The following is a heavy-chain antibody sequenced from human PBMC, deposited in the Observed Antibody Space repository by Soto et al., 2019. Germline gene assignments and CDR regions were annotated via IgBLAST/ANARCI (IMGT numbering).Heavy chain of an antibody. D-gene: IGHD2-8*02. V-gene: IGHV3-74*01. CDR2: INVDGSTT. CDR3: VRDQGTYGLAVFND. CDR1: GFTFTTYW. J-gene: IGHJ4*02. Sequence: GGSLRLSCEASGFTFTTYWMHWVRQVPGKGLVWVSRINVDGSTTGYVDSVKGRFTISRDNAKNTLHLQMNSLRAEDTAVYYCVRDQGTYGLAVFNDWGQGTQVTVSS.